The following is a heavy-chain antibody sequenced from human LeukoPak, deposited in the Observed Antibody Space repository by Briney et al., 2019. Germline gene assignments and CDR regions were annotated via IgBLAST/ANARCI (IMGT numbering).Heavy chain of an antibody. D-gene: IGHD5-12*01. CDR1: GFTFNTYA. Sequence: GGSLRLSCAASGFTFNTYAMTWVRQARGKGLEWVANIKQDGSEKYYVDSVKGRFTISRDNAKNSLYLQMNSLRAEDTAVYYCAATLWGYSNDWSSFDYWGQGTLVTVSS. J-gene: IGHJ4*02. CDR3: AATLWGYSNDWSSFDY. V-gene: IGHV3-7*01. CDR2: IKQDGSEK.